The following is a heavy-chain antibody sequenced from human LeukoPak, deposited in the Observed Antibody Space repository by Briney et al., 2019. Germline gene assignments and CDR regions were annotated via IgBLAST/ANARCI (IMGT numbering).Heavy chain of an antibody. CDR1: GLTFSSFS. V-gene: IGHV3-21*06. CDR2: INTVASYI. J-gene: IGHJ4*02. D-gene: IGHD3-22*01. Sequence: PGGSLRLSCAASGLTFSSFSFNWVRQGPGKGLEWVSSINTVASYIYYADSVKGRFTISRDNAKNSLYLQMNSLRAEDTGVYYCARVRRNSDKSGFYYYYDYWGQGTLVTVSS. CDR3: ARVRRNSDKSGFYYYYDY.